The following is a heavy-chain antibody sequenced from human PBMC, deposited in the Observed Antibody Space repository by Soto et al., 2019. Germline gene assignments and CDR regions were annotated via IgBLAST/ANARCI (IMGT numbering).Heavy chain of an antibody. J-gene: IGHJ6*02. Sequence: GASVKVSCKASGVTFSSYAISWVRQAPGQGLEWMGGIIPIFGTANYAQKFQGRVTITADESTSTAYMELSSLRSEDTAVYYCARAGRWGSNFSYYYYGMDVWGQGTTVTVSS. V-gene: IGHV1-69*13. CDR3: ARAGRWGSNFSYYYYGMDV. CDR1: GVTFSSYA. D-gene: IGHD7-27*01. CDR2: IIPIFGTA.